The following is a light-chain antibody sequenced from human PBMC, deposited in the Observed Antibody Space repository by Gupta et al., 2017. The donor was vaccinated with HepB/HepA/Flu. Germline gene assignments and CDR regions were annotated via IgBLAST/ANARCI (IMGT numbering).Light chain of an antibody. V-gene: IGKV3-20*01. J-gene: IGKJ2*01. CDR3: KQYGRYPIT. Sequence: VLPQSPGTLSLSPGERATLSCRASQNINSNFLACYQQKPGQAPRLLIYGVSSRATGIQERVSGRGSGTDCTRNISGLEPEDFAVDYGKQYGRYPITFGQGTKVDIK. CDR1: QNINSNF. CDR2: GVS.